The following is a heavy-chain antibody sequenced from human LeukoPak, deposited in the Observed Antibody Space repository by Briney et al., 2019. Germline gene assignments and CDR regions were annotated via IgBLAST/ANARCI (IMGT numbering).Heavy chain of an antibody. CDR1: GFTFSSYG. Sequence: GGSLRLSCAASGFTFSSYGMHWVRQAPGKGLEWVAVISYDGSNKYYADSAKGRFTISRDNSKNTLYLQMNSLRAEDTAVYYCAKDASPTVTTAYWYFDLWGRGTLVTVSS. CDR3: AKDASPTVTTAYWYFDL. J-gene: IGHJ2*01. D-gene: IGHD4-17*01. CDR2: ISYDGSNK. V-gene: IGHV3-30*18.